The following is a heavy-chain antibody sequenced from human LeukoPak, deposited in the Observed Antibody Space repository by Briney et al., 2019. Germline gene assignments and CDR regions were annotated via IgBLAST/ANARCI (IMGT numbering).Heavy chain of an antibody. CDR2: INPSGGST. V-gene: IGHV1-46*01. CDR3: ARGAVIVPAAMTIYYYYYYMDV. J-gene: IGHJ6*03. D-gene: IGHD2-2*01. Sequence: ASVKVSCKASGYTFTSYYMHWVRQAPGQGLEWMGIINPSGGSTSYAQKFQGRVTVTRDMSTSTVYMELSSLRSEDTAVYYCARGAVIVPAAMTIYYYYYYMDVWGKGTTVTVSS. CDR1: GYTFTSYY.